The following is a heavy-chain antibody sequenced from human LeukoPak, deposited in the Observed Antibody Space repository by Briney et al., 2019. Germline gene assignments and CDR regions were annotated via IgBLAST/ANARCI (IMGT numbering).Heavy chain of an antibody. D-gene: IGHD3-22*01. CDR3: ARDGITMIVVVISDAFDI. V-gene: IGHV3-23*01. Sequence: GGSLRLSCAASGFTFSNYAMSWVRQAPGKGLEWVSAISVGGISTYYADSVKGRFTISRDNSKNTLYLQMNSLRAEDTAVYYCARDGITMIVVVISDAFDIWGQGTMVTVSS. J-gene: IGHJ3*02. CDR2: ISVGGIST. CDR1: GFTFSNYA.